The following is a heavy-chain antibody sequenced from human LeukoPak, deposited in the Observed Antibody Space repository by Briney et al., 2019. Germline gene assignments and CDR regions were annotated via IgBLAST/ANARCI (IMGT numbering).Heavy chain of an antibody. CDR2: INPSGGST. D-gene: IGHD1-7*01. Sequence: ASVRVSCKASGYTFTSYYMHWVRQAPGQGLEWMGIINPSGGSTSYAQKFQGRVTMTRDTSTSTAYMELRSLRSDDTAVYYCARDGLTGTTGDWFDPWGQGTLVTVSS. J-gene: IGHJ5*02. V-gene: IGHV1-46*01. CDR1: GYTFTSYY. CDR3: ARDGLTGTTGDWFDP.